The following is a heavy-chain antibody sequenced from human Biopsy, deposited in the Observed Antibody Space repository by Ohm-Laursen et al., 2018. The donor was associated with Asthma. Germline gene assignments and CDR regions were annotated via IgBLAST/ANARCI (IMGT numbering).Heavy chain of an antibody. Sequence: SDTLSLTCSLSSGSGGYMRSGNYYWGWIRQPPGKGLEWIGSIYYSGTTYYNPSLESRVTVSAATSKSQFPLKLTSVTAADTAVYYCVRGSSSWHHGPFHYYYGLDVWGQGTTATVSS. D-gene: IGHD6-13*01. CDR2: IYYSGTT. CDR3: VRGSSSWHHGPFHYYYGLDV. CDR1: SGSGGYMRSGNYY. V-gene: IGHV4-39*01. J-gene: IGHJ6*02.